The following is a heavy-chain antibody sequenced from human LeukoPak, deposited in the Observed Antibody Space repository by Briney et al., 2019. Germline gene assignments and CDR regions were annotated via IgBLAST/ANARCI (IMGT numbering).Heavy chain of an antibody. D-gene: IGHD2-15*01. J-gene: IGHJ4*02. CDR3: TTEYCSGGSCYDY. CDR2: IKSKTDGGTT. V-gene: IGHV3-15*01. Sequence: PGGSLRLSCAASGFTFSNAWMSWVRQAPGKGLEWVGRIKSKTDGGTTDYAAPVKGRLTISRDDSKNTLYLQMNSLKTEDTAVYYCTTEYCSGGSCYDYWGQGTLVTVSS. CDR1: GFTFSNAW.